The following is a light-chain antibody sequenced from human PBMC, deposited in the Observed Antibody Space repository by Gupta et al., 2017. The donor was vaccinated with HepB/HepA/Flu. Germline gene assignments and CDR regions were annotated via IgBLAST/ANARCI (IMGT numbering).Light chain of an antibody. Sequence: QSLLTQPPSLSPASRQKVTISCSGLSSKIGNNYVSWYQQHTGTDPKLLIYDNNKRPSGRPERCSGCKSGASATLGITGRQTGDEADDYCGTWDRSRSAGVFGGGTKLTVL. J-gene: IGLJ3*02. V-gene: IGLV1-51*01. CDR3: GTWDRSRSAGV. CDR1: SSKIGNNY. CDR2: DNN.